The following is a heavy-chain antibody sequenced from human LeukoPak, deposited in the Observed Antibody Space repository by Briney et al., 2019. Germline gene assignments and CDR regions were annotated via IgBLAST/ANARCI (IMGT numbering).Heavy chain of an antibody. Sequence: PGGSLRLSCAASGFTFSSSAMNWVRQAPGQGLEWVSAISGSGGSTYYADSVQGRFTISRDNSKNTLYLQMDSLRGEDTAVYYCAKDFRIGYSAHFDYWGQGALVTVSS. V-gene: IGHV3-23*01. CDR2: ISGSGGST. D-gene: IGHD2-21*01. CDR1: GFTFSSSA. J-gene: IGHJ4*02. CDR3: AKDFRIGYSAHFDY.